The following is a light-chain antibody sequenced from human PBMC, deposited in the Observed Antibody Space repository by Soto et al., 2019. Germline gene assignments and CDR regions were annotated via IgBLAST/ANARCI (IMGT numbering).Light chain of an antibody. V-gene: IGKV3-11*01. CDR2: DAS. CDR1: QSVSSY. CDR3: QQRSNWXGT. Sequence: EIVLTQSPATLSLSPGERATLSCWASQSVSSYLAWYQQKPGQAPRLLIYDASNRATGIPARFSGSGSGTDFTLTISSLEPEDLAVYYCQQRSNWXGTFGQGTKVDIK. J-gene: IGKJ1*01.